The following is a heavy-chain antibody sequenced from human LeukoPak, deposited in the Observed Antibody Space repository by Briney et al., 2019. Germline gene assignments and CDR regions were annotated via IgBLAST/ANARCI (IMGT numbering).Heavy chain of an antibody. Sequence: SETLSLTCTVSGDSMSSFYWSWIRQPPGKGLEWIGSIHYSGSTNYKSSLKSRGTISGDTSKNQFSLKLSSVTAADTAVYFCARHNYVSGSYFDYWSQGTLVTVSS. CDR2: IHYSGST. CDR3: ARHNYVSGSYFDY. D-gene: IGHD3-10*01. CDR1: GDSMSSFY. J-gene: IGHJ4*02. V-gene: IGHV4-59*08.